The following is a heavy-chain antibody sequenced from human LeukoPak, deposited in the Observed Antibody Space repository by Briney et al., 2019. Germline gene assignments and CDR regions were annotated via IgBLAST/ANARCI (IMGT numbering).Heavy chain of an antibody. Sequence: SETLSLTCTVSGGSISSGGYYWSWIRQHPGKGLEWIGYIYYSGSTYYNPSLKSRVTISVDTSKNQFSLKLSSVTAADTAVYYCARASMEMATAFDYWGQGTLVTVSS. CDR1: GGSISSGGYY. J-gene: IGHJ4*02. V-gene: IGHV4-31*03. D-gene: IGHD5-24*01. CDR3: ARASMEMATAFDY. CDR2: IYYSGST.